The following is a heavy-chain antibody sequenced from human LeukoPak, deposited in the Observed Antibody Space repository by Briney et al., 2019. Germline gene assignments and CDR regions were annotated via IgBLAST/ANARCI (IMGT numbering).Heavy chain of an antibody. D-gene: IGHD2-15*01. Sequence: SVKVSCKASGGTFSSYAISWVRQAPGQGLEWMGGIIPIFGTANYAQKFQGRVTITADESTSTAYMELSSLRSEDTAVYYCARTYCSGGSCYPDYWGQGTQVTVSS. CDR1: GGTFSSYA. J-gene: IGHJ4*02. CDR3: ARTYCSGGSCYPDY. CDR2: IIPIFGTA. V-gene: IGHV1-69*13.